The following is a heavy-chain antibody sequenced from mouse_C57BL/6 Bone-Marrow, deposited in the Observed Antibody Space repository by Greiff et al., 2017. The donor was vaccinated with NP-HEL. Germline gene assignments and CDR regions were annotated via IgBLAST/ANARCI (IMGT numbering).Heavy chain of an antibody. CDR3: TAWDY. V-gene: IGHV1-15*01. CDR1: GYTFTDYE. CDR2: IDPETGGT. Sequence: QVQLKESGAELVRPGASVTLSCKASGYTFTDYEMHWVKQTPVHGLEWIGAIDPETGGTAYNQKFKGKAILTADKSSSTAYMELRSLTSEDSAVYYCTAWDYWGQGTTLTVSS. J-gene: IGHJ2*01.